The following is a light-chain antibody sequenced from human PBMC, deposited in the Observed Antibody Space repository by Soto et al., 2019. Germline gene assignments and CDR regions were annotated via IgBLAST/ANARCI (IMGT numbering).Light chain of an antibody. CDR3: TSYTTSSIWV. Sequence: QSALTQPASVSGSPGQSITISCSGTSSDVGGYNYVSWYQQKPGKAPKLMIYEVSNRPSGVSNRFSGSKSANTASLTISGLQAEDEAAYYCTSYTTSSIWVFGGGTTLTVL. J-gene: IGLJ3*02. V-gene: IGLV2-14*01. CDR2: EVS. CDR1: SSDVGGYNY.